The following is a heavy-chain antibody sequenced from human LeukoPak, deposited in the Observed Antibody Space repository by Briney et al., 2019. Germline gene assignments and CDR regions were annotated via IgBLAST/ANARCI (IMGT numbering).Heavy chain of an antibody. D-gene: IGHD2-15*01. V-gene: IGHV4-34*01. CDR3: ARGQCSGGSCYFGY. CDR1: GGSFSGYY. Sequence: PSETLSLTCAVYGGSFSGYYWSWLRQPPGKGLEWGGEINHSGSTNYNPSLKRRVTISVDTSKNQFSLKLSSVTAADTAVYYCARGQCSGGSCYFGYWGQGTLVTVSS. CDR2: INHSGST. J-gene: IGHJ4*02.